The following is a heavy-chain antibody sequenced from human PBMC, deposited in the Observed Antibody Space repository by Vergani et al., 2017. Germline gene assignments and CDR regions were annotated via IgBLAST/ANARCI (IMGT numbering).Heavy chain of an antibody. CDR3: ARDEGYGSSTSCSLGYFDL. CDR1: GGTFSSYT. CDR2: IIPILGIA. V-gene: IGHV1-69*08. Sequence: QVQLVQSGAEVKKPGSSVKVSCKASGGTFSSYTISWVRQAPGQGLEWMGRIIPILGIANYAQKFQGRVTMTADKSTSTAYMELSSLRSEDTAVYYCARDEGYGSSTSCSLGYFDLWGRGTLVTVSS. J-gene: IGHJ2*01. D-gene: IGHD2-2*01.